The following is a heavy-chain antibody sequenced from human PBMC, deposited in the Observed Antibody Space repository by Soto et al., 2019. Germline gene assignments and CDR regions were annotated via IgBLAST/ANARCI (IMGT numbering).Heavy chain of an antibody. CDR1: GFTFSNFG. CDR3: AKGSEVARQELDY. D-gene: IGHD2-15*01. Sequence: QVQLVESGGGVVQPGRSLRLSCAASGFTFSNFGMHWVRQAPGKGREWVAALSSDGSDEYYSDSVKGRFTISRDNSKNTLFLQMNSLRVEDTAVYYCAKGSEVARQELDYWGQGTLVTVSS. J-gene: IGHJ4*02. V-gene: IGHV3-30*18. CDR2: LSSDGSDE.